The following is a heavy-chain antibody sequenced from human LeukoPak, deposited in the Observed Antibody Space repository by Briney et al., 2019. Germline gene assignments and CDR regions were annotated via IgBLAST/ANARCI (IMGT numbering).Heavy chain of an antibody. J-gene: IGHJ5*02. CDR1: GGTFSSYA. V-gene: IGHV1-69*05. CDR3: ACDAPNLFDP. CDR2: IIPIFGTA. Sequence: ASVKVSCKASGGTFSSYAISWVRQAPGQGLEWMGGIIPIFGTANYTLKFQGRVTITTDESTSTAYMELSSLRSEDTAVYYCACDAPNLFDPWGQGTLVTVSS.